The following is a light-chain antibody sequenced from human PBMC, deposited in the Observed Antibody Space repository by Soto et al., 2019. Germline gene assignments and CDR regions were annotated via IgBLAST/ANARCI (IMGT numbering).Light chain of an antibody. CDR3: TSYTPSSTYV. J-gene: IGLJ1*01. Sequence: QSALTQPASVSGSPGQSITISCTGTSSDVGNYDYVSWYQQYPGKAPRLMIYAVSRRPSGISDRFSGSKSGNTASLTISGLQVEDEAEYYCTSYTPSSTYVFGTGTKLTVL. CDR1: SSDVGNYDY. V-gene: IGLV2-14*01. CDR2: AVS.